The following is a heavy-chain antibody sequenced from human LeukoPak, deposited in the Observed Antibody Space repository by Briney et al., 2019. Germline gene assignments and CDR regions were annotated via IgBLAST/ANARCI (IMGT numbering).Heavy chain of an antibody. CDR3: ARAPYCIGGSCRFDY. D-gene: IGHD2-15*01. CDR2: IKQDGSEK. J-gene: IGHJ4*02. Sequence: GSLRLSCAASGFTFSSYWMSWVRQAPGKGLEWVANIKQDGSEKYYVDSVKGRFTISRDNAKNSLYLQMNSLRAEDTAVYYCARAPYCIGGSCRFDYWGQGTLVTVSS. V-gene: IGHV3-7*03. CDR1: GFTFSSYW.